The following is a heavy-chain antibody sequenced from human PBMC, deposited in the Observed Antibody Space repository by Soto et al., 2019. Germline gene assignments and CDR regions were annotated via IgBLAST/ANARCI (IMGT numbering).Heavy chain of an antibody. J-gene: IGHJ4*02. V-gene: IGHV3-48*01. CDR1: GFTFGSYT. CDR3: ARADGYTSPC. CDR2: ISSSSSTI. D-gene: IGHD5-12*01. Sequence: DVQLVESGGGLVQPGGSLRLSCADSGFTFGSYTMNWVRQAPGKGLEWVSYISSSSSTIYYADSVKGRVTISRDNTKKPLCLQMNSLRAEDPAVYHCARADGYTSPCWGQGTLVTVSS.